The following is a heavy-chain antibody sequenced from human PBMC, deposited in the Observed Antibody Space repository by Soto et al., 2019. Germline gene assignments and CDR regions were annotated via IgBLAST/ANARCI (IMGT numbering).Heavy chain of an antibody. Sequence: PSETLSLTCAVSGGSISSSNWWSWVRQPPGKGLEWIGEIYHSGSTNYNPSLKSRVTISVDKSKNQFSLKLSSVTAADTAVYYCARQNYFHYYYGMDVWGQGTTVTVSS. J-gene: IGHJ6*02. CDR3: ARQNYFHYYYGMDV. V-gene: IGHV4-4*02. CDR1: GGSISSSNW. D-gene: IGHD1-7*01. CDR2: IYHSGST.